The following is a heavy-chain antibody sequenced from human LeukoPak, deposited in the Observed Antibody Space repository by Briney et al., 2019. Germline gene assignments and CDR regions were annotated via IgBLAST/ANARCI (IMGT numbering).Heavy chain of an antibody. CDR1: GYTFTSYD. CDR3: ARGRNSITIFGVVIYGMDV. J-gene: IGHJ6*02. D-gene: IGHD3-3*01. Sequence: GASVKVSCKASGYTFTSYDINWVRQATGQGLEWMGWMNPNSGNAGYAQKFQGRVTMTRNTSISTAYMELSSLRSEDTAVYYCARGRNSITIFGVVIYGMDVWGQGTTVTVSS. CDR2: MNPNSGNA. V-gene: IGHV1-8*01.